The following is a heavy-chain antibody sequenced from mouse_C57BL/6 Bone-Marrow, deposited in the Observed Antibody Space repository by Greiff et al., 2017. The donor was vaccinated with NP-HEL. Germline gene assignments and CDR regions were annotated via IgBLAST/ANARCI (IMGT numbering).Heavy chain of an antibody. V-gene: IGHV1-76*01. CDR2: TYSGSGNT. CDR3: ARSSELLRYWYYDV. D-gene: IGHD1-1*01. Sequence: QVQLQQSGAELVRPGASVKLFCKASGYTFTDYYINWVKQRPGQGVEWTARTYSGSGNTFYNEKFKGKATLTAGKSSSTAYMKLSSLTSEDSAVYFCARSSELLRYWYYDVWGTGTTVTVSS. J-gene: IGHJ1*03. CDR1: GYTFTDYY.